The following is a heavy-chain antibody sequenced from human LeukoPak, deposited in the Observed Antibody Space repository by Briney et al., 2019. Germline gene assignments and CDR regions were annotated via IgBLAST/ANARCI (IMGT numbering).Heavy chain of an antibody. CDR3: ARSYRSTWYYFDH. D-gene: IGHD6-13*01. CDR2: IWYDGSKQ. CDR1: GFTFSSYG. V-gene: IGHV3-33*08. Sequence: GGSLRLSCAASGFTFSSYGMHWVRQAPGKGLEEVAVIWYDGSKQFYADSVKGRFTISRDNSKNTLYLQMNSLRAEDTAVYFCARSYRSTWYYFDHWGQGTLVTVSS. J-gene: IGHJ4*02.